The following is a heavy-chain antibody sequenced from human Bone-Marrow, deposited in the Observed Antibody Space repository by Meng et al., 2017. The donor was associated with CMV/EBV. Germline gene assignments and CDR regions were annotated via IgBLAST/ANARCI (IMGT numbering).Heavy chain of an antibody. D-gene: IGHD6-13*01. J-gene: IGHJ6*02. CDR2: IRYDGSNK. Sequence: GGLLRLSCAAAGFTFSSYGMHWVRQAPGKGLEWVAFIRYDGSNKYYADSVKGRVTIYRDNSTNTLYLQMNSLRAEDTAVSYCAKDATRAAAGYYYYYGMDVRGQGTTVTVSS. CDR3: AKDATRAAAGYYYYYGMDV. V-gene: IGHV3-30*02. CDR1: GFTFSSYG.